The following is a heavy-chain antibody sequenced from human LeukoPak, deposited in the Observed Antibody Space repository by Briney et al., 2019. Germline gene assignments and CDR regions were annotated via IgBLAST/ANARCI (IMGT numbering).Heavy chain of an antibody. Sequence: GGSLRLSCAASGFIVSNNYMSWVRQAPGKGLEWVSIIYSGGSTYYADSVKGRFTISRDNSKNTLYLQMNSLRAEDTAVYYCAKDRKSTWDAFDIWGQGTMVTVSS. CDR2: IYSGGST. CDR1: GFIVSNNY. V-gene: IGHV3-53*01. CDR3: AKDRKSTWDAFDI. J-gene: IGHJ3*02.